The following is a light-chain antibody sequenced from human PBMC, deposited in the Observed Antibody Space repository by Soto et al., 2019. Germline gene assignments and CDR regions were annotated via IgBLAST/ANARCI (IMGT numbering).Light chain of an antibody. J-gene: IGLJ1*01. CDR1: SGDIGSYNR. CDR3: SSYTNINTRACV. Sequence: QSALTQPASVSGSPGQSITISCTGTSGDIGSYNRVSWYQQHPGKAPKLIIYEVTDRPSGVSNRLSGSTSGNTASLTISGLQAEDDAEYYCSSYTNINTRACVFGTGTKLTVL. CDR2: EVT. V-gene: IGLV2-14*01.